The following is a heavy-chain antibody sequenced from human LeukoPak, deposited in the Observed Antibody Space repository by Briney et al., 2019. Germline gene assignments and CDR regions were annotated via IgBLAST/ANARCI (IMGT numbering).Heavy chain of an antibody. CDR2: ISYDGSNK. J-gene: IGHJ4*02. V-gene: IGHV3-30*03. CDR1: GFTFSSYG. Sequence: GGSLRLSCAASGFTFSSYGMHWVRQAPGKGLEWVAVISYDGSNKYYADSVKGRFTISRDNSKNTLYLQMNSLRAEDTAVYYCARRRGYDYVWGSYRFDYWGRGTLVTVSS. CDR3: ARRRGYDYVWGSYRFDY. D-gene: IGHD3-16*02.